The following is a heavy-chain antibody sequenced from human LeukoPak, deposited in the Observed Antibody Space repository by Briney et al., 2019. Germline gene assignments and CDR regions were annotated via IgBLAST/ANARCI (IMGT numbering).Heavy chain of an antibody. J-gene: IGHJ4*02. V-gene: IGHV4-59*01. Sequence: SETLYLTCTVSGGSITGYYWSWIRQPPGKGLEWIGYIYDSGSTDYKPSLKSRVTISVDTSKNQFSLKLTSVTAADTAVYYCARGRGQPDYDSSGYFDYWGQGSLVTVSS. D-gene: IGHD3-22*01. CDR2: IYDSGST. CDR1: GGSITGYY. CDR3: ARGRGQPDYDSSGYFDY.